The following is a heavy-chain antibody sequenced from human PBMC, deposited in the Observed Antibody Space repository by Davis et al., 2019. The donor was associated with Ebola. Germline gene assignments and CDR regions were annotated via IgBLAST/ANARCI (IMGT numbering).Heavy chain of an antibody. J-gene: IGHJ4*02. CDR3: TVTVTTLDY. D-gene: IGHD4-17*01. CDR2: IRSKANSYAT. V-gene: IGHV3-73*01. CDR1: GLTFSGSA. Sequence: GESLKIHCAASGLTFSGSAMHWVRQSSGKGLEWVGRIRSKANSYATAYAASVKGRFTISRDDSKNTAYLQMNSLKTEATAVYYCTVTVTTLDYWGQGTLVTVSS.